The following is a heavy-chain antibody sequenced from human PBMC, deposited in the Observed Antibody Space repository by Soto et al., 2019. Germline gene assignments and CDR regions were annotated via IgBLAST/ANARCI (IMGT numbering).Heavy chain of an antibody. CDR1: GYTFTSYY. Sequence: QVQLVQSGAEVKKPGASVKVSCKASGYTFTSYYMHWVRQAPGQGLEWMGIINPSGGSTSYAQKFQGGVTMTRDTSTSTVYMELSSLRSGDTAVYYGARSHSSGYSAPSGYWGQGTLVTVSS. V-gene: IGHV1-46*01. D-gene: IGHD3-22*01. CDR3: ARSHSSGYSAPSGY. CDR2: INPSGGST. J-gene: IGHJ4*02.